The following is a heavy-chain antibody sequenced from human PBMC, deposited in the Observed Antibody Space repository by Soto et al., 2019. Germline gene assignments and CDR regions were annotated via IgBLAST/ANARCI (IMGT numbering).Heavy chain of an antibody. D-gene: IGHD2-2*01. V-gene: IGHV4-34*01. J-gene: IGHJ6*02. Sequence: SETLSLTCAVYGGSFSGYYWSWIRQPPGKGLEWIGEINHSGSTNYNPSLKSRVTISVDTSKNQFSLKLSSVTAADTAVYYCARETGYCSSTSCWDYYYYYGMDVWGQGTTVT. CDR3: ARETGYCSSTSCWDYYYYYGMDV. CDR1: GGSFSGYY. CDR2: INHSGST.